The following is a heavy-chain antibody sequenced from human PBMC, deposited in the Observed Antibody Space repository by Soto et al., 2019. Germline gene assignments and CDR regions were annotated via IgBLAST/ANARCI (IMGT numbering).Heavy chain of an antibody. D-gene: IGHD5-18*01. CDR2: SYYSGST. J-gene: IGHJ4*02. Sequence: QLQLQESGPGLVKPSETLSLTCTVSGGSISSSSYYWGWIRQPPGKGLEWIGSSYYSGSTYYNPSLRRLVTISVDTSNNQCALKLGSVTAADTAVYYCARRPKPEPQAAMFSDSEEYYFDYWGQGTLVTVSS. V-gene: IGHV4-39*01. CDR1: GGSISSSSYY. CDR3: ARRPKPEPQAAMFSDSEEYYFDY.